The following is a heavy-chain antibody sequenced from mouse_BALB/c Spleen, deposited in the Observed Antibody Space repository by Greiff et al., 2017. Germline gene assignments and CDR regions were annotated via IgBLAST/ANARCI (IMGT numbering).Heavy chain of an antibody. Sequence: DVQLVESGGGLVQPGGSLKLSCAASGFTFSSYTMSWVRQTPEKRLEWVAYISNGGGSTYYPDTVKGRFTISRDNAKNTLYLQMSSLKSEDTAMYYCARDTWDAMDYWGQGTSVTVSS. CDR2: ISNGGGST. CDR3: ARDTWDAMDY. CDR1: GFTFSSYT. V-gene: IGHV5-12-2*01. D-gene: IGHD4-1*01. J-gene: IGHJ4*01.